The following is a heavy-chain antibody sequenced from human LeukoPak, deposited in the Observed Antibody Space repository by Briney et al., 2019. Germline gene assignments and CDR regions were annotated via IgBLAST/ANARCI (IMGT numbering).Heavy chain of an antibody. CDR1: GSSLSTSGMC. J-gene: IGHJ4*02. CDR3: ARSMIAVAGTYFDY. V-gene: IGHV2-70*10. D-gene: IGHD6-19*01. CDR2: IDWDDDK. Sequence: SGPALVKPTQTLTLTCTFSGSSLSTSGMCVSWIRQPPGKALEWIARIDWDDDKYYSTSLKTRLTISKDTSKNQVVLTMTNMDPVDTATYYCARSMIAVAGTYFDYWGQGTLVTVSS.